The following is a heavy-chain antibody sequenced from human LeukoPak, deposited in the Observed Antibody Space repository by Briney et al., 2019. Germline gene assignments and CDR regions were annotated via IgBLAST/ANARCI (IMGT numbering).Heavy chain of an antibody. CDR2: IQQDGTEK. V-gene: IGHV3-7*01. Sequence: GGSLRLSCAASGFTFTTYWMSWVRQAPGKGLEWVANIQQDGTEKYYVDSVKGRFTISRDNAKNSLYLQMNSLRAEDTAVYSCARGADGVSSNSRGWFDPWGQGTLVTVSS. CDR3: ARGADGVSSNSRGWFDP. J-gene: IGHJ5*02. CDR1: GFTFTTYW. D-gene: IGHD2-15*01.